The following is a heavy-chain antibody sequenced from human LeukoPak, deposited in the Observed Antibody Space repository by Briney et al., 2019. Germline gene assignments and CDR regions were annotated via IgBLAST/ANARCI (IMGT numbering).Heavy chain of an antibody. J-gene: IGHJ4*02. CDR1: GFTFSTYA. D-gene: IGHD3-22*01. Sequence: GGSLRLSCAASGFTFSTYAMSWVRQAPGKGLEWVSAVSGSDTGTYYTDSVKGRFTISRDNSKNTLYLQMNSLRAEDTAVYYCARYSPYDSSGYYYPYFDYWGQGTLVTVSS. CDR3: ARYSPYDSSGYYYPYFDY. V-gene: IGHV3-23*01. CDR2: VSGSDTGT.